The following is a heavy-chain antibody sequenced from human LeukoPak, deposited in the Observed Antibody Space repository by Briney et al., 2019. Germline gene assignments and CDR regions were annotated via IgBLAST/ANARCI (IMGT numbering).Heavy chain of an antibody. CDR1: GGSISSGDYY. D-gene: IGHD1-26*01. CDR3: AGRQVGAYYFDY. V-gene: IGHV4-30-4*01. Sequence: SQTLSLTCTVSGGSISSGDYYWGWIRQPPGKGLEWIGYIYYSGSTCYNPSLKSRVTISVDTSKNQFSLKVSSVTAADTAVYYCAGRQVGAYYFDYWGQGTLVTVSS. CDR2: IYYSGST. J-gene: IGHJ4*02.